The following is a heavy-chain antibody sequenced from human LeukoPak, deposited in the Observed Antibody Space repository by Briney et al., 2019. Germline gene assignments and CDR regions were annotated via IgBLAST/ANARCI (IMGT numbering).Heavy chain of an antibody. CDR3: ARGKYSYGSGYYMDV. J-gene: IGHJ6*03. D-gene: IGHD5-18*01. CDR1: GGSFSGYY. CDR2: INQSGST. V-gene: IGHV4-34*01. Sequence: PSETLSLTCAVYGGSFSGYYWSWIRQPPGKGLEWIGEINQSGSTNYNPSLKSRVTISVDTSKNQFSLKLSSVTAADTAVYYCARGKYSYGSGYYMDVWGKGTTVTISS.